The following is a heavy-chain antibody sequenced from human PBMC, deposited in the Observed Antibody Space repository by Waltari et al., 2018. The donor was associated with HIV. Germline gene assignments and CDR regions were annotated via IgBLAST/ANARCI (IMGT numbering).Heavy chain of an antibody. J-gene: IGHJ5*02. D-gene: IGHD1-1*01. V-gene: IGHV3-74*03. CDR1: GFTFRSTW. CDR2: VNPDGGGT. CDR3: ATTTTTTYFS. Sequence: EVQLVESGGGLVQPGESLRLSCGASGFTFRSTWMHWVRQAPGGGLGWVSRVNPDGGGTSYADSVKGRFTISRDNAKNTVYLQMNSLRAEDTAVYYCATTTTTTYFSWGQGTLVTVSS.